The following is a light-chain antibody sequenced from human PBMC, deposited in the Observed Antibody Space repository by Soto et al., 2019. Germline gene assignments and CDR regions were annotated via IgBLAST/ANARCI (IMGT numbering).Light chain of an antibody. V-gene: IGKV3-20*01. CDR2: DAS. CDR3: QQYGSYPRT. Sequence: EIVLTQSPGTLSLSPGERATLSCRASQSVSSSYLAWYQQKPGHAPRLLIYDASSRATGVPARFSGSGSGTDFTLTISRLEPDDFAVYYCQQYGSYPRTFGQGTKVEVK. CDR1: QSVSSSY. J-gene: IGKJ1*01.